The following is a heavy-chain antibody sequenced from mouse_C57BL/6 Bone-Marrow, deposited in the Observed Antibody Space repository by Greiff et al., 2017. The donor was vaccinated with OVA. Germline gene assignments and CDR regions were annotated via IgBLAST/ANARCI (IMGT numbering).Heavy chain of an antibody. V-gene: IGHV7-3*01. CDR2: IRNKANGYST. J-gene: IGHJ2*01. Sequence: EVKLVESGGGLVQPGGSLSLSCAASGFTFTDYYMSWVRQPPGKALEWLGFIRNKANGYSTEYSASVKGRFTISRDKSQSILYLQMNGLRAEDSATYYCAGFPYDTNPYDYWYWGQGTTLSVSS. CDR1: GFTFTDYY. D-gene: IGHD2-5*01. CDR3: AGFPYDTNPYDYWY.